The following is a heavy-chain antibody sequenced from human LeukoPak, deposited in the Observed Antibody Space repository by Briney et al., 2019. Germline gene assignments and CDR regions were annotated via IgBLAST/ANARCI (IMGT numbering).Heavy chain of an antibody. CDR2: FYSTGST. D-gene: IGHD3-10*01. Sequence: SETLSLTCTVSGGSISSFYWSWIRQPPGKGLEWIGYFYSTGSTNYNPSLKSRVTLSVDTSKGLLSLKLTSVTAADTAVYYCARSSYGAGSKPYWVDYWGQGTLVTVSS. CDR3: ARSSYGAGSKPYWVDY. V-gene: IGHV4-59*08. J-gene: IGHJ4*02. CDR1: GGSISSFY.